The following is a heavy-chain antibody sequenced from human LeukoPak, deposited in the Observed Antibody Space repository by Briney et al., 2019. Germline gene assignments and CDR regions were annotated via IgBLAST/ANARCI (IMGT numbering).Heavy chain of an antibody. CDR2: IRSKANSYAT. J-gene: IGHJ4*02. Sequence: GGSLRLSCAASGFTFSGSAMQWVRQASGKGPEWVGRIRSKANSYATAYAASVKDRFNISRDDSKNTPYMQMNSLRTEDTAVYYCARWVELWGGYVHYWGQGALVTVSS. CDR1: GFTFSGSA. V-gene: IGHV3-73*01. D-gene: IGHD3-16*01. CDR3: ARWVELWGGYVHY.